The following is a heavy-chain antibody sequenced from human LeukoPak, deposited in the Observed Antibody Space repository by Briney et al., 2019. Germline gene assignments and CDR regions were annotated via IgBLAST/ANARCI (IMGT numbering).Heavy chain of an antibody. CDR1: GGSISSYY. CDR3: ARRNYYDSSGKGYYYGMDV. V-gene: IGHV4-59*01. D-gene: IGHD3-22*01. Sequence: SETLSLTCTVSGGSISSYYWSWIRQPPGKGLEWIGYIYYSGSTNYNPSLKSRVTISVDTSKNQFSLKLSSVTAADTAVYYCARRNYYDSSGKGYYYGMDVWGQGTTVTVSS. CDR2: IYYSGST. J-gene: IGHJ6*02.